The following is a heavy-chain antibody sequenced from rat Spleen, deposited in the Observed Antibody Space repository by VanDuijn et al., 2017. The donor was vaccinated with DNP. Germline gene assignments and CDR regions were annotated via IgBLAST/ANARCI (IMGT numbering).Heavy chain of an antibody. D-gene: IGHD1-9*01. V-gene: IGHV5-22*01. CDR3: ASHTYYGYNFFVY. CDR2: ISYDGGSS. CDR1: GFTFSDYN. Sequence: EVQLVESGGGLVQPGRSLKLSCAASGFTFSDYNMAWVRQAPKKGLEWVATISYDGGSSYNGDSVKGRFTMSRDNAKSTLYLQMNSLRSEDTATYYCASHTYYGYNFFVYWGQGVMVTVSS. J-gene: IGHJ2*01.